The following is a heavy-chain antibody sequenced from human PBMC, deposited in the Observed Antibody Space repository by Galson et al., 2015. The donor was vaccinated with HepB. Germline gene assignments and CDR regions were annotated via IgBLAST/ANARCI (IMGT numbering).Heavy chain of an antibody. CDR2: AYRSGST. D-gene: IGHD3-3*01. J-gene: IGHJ4*02. CDR3: ARVSVGDFWSPSYYFEY. Sequence: SLRLSCAASGFTFNSYGMSWVRQAPGKGLEWVSVAYRSGSTHSADSVKGRFTTSRDNFKNTVALQMSSLRSEDAAIYYCARVSVGDFWSPSYYFEYWGQGTLVTVSS. V-gene: IGHV3-66*02. CDR1: GFTFNSYG.